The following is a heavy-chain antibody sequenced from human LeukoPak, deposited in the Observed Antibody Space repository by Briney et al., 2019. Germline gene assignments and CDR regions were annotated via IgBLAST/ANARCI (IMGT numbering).Heavy chain of an antibody. Sequence: GESQKISCKASGYSSTSYWIGWVRQIPGKGLEWMGIIQPGDSETRYSPSFQGQVTISADKSITTASPQWSSLKASDTAMYYCATSPQGDFDNWGQGTLVTVSS. CDR3: ATSPQGDFDN. J-gene: IGHJ4*02. V-gene: IGHV5-51*01. D-gene: IGHD1-26*01. CDR2: IQPGDSET. CDR1: GYSSTSYW.